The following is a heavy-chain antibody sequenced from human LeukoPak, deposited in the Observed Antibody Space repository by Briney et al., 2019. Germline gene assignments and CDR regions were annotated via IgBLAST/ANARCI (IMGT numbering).Heavy chain of an antibody. J-gene: IGHJ1*01. Sequence: SETLSLTCAVYGGSFSGYYWSWIRQPPGKGLEWIGEINHSGSTNYNPSLKSRVTISVDTSKNQFSLKLGSVTAADTAVYYCADGGSGYSETDRLNRYFQHWGQGTLVTVSS. CDR1: GGSFSGYY. D-gene: IGHD3-22*01. CDR3: ADGGSGYSETDRLNRYFQH. V-gene: IGHV4-34*01. CDR2: INHSGST.